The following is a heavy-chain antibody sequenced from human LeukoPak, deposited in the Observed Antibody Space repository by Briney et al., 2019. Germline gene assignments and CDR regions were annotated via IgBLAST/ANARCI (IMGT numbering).Heavy chain of an antibody. CDR1: GFTFSHYG. J-gene: IGHJ4*02. Sequence: GGCLRLSCATSGFTFSHYGMHWVRQAPGKGLEWVAVIWSDGTNTYYGDPVKGRFTISRDNFQRTVYLQMNSLRAKDTAVYYCAKDAQRGFDYTNSLDKWGQGTLVTVSS. CDR3: AKDAQRGFDYTNSLDK. CDR2: IWSDGTNT. V-gene: IGHV3-33*06. D-gene: IGHD4-11*01.